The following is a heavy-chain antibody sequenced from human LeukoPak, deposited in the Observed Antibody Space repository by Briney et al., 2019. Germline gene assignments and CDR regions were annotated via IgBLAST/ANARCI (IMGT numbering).Heavy chain of an antibody. CDR2: INPNSGGT. CDR1: GYTFTGYY. D-gene: IGHD2-2*01. Sequence: ASVKVSCKASGYTFTGYYMHWVRQAPGQGLEWMGWINPNSGGTNYAQKFQGRVTMTRDTSTSTVYMELSSLRSEDTAVYYCARAPYCSSTSCYPLGDAFDIWGQGTMVTVSS. CDR3: ARAPYCSSTSCYPLGDAFDI. V-gene: IGHV1-2*02. J-gene: IGHJ3*02.